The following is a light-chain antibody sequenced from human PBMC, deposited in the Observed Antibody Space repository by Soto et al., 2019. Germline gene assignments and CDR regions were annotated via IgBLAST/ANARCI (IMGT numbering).Light chain of an antibody. V-gene: IGKV3-20*01. J-gene: IGKJ4*01. CDR2: GAS. CDR1: QSVSSSY. CDR3: QQYGSSPLALT. Sequence: EIVLTQSPGTLSLSPGERATLSCRASQSVSSSYLAWYQQKPGQAPRLLIYGASSRATAIPDRFSGSGSGTDFTLTISRLEPEDFAVYYCQQYGSSPLALTFGGGTKVEIK.